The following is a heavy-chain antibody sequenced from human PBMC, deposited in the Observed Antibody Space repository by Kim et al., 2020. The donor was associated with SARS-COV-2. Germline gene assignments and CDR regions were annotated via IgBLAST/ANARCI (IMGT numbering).Heavy chain of an antibody. J-gene: IGHJ4*02. D-gene: IGHD3-10*01. CDR3: ASRGVYYGSGSYY. Sequence: NYNPSLKSRVTISVDKSKNQFSLKLSSVTAADTAVYYCASRGVYYGSGSYYWGQGTLVTVSS. V-gene: IGHV4-4*02.